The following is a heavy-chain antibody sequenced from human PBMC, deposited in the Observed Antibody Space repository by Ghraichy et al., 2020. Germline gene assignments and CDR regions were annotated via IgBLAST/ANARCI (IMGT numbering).Heavy chain of an antibody. Sequence: GGSLNISCQASGYSFSDWIAWVRQMPGKGLEWMGIISRYSPSFQGQVTISVDRSTSTAYLQWSSLKASDTAMYYCARRPDCYNGICHKDVGAWYFGVWGRGTLLTVSS. J-gene: IGHJ2*01. CDR1: GYSFSDW. D-gene: IGHD2-8*01. CDR3: ARRPDCYNGICHKDVGAWYFGV. V-gene: IGHV5-51*01. CDR2: IS.